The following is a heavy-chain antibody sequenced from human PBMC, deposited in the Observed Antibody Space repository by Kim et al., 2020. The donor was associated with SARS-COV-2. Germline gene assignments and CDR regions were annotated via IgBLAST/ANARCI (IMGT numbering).Heavy chain of an antibody. CDR2: STI. J-gene: IGHJ4*02. Sequence: STIYYADSVKGRFTISRDNAKTSLYLQMNSLRAEDTAVYYCAREIRALDYWGQGTLVTVSS. V-gene: IGHV3-48*04. CDR3: AREIRALDY.